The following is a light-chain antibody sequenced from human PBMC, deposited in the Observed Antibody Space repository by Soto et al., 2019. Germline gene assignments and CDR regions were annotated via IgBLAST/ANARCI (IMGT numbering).Light chain of an antibody. J-gene: IGKJ5*01. Sequence: DIQMTQSPSTLPASVGDRVTITCRASQSISNWLAWYQQKPGTAPKLLIYHASTLESGVPARFSGSGSGTDFTLTISSLEPEDFAVYYCQQRSNWPPVITFGQGTRLEI. CDR1: QSISNW. CDR2: HAS. CDR3: QQRSNWPPVIT. V-gene: IGKV1-5*01.